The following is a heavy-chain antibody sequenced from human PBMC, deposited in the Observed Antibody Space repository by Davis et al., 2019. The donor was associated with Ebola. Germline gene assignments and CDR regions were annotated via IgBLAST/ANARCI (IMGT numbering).Heavy chain of an antibody. V-gene: IGHV1-46*03. Sequence: ASVKVSCKASGYTITNYYMHWVRQAPGQGLEWMGMINPNDGRTIYAQKFQGRVTVTRDTSTTTVYMELSSLRSEATALYYCTTPGGQDSGYDVFDIWGQGTMVTVSS. D-gene: IGHD5-12*01. CDR3: TTPGGQDSGYDVFDI. J-gene: IGHJ3*02. CDR2: INPNDGRT. CDR1: GYTITNYY.